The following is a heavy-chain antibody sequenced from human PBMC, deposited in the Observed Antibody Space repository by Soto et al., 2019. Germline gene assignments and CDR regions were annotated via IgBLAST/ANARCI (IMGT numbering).Heavy chain of an antibody. J-gene: IGHJ4*02. V-gene: IGHV4-59*12. D-gene: IGHD4-17*01. CDR2: IYYNGTT. Sequence: QVQLQESGPGLVKPSETLSLTCTVSGGSFTSDYWSWIRQPPGKGLQWIGYIYYNGTTNYNPSLKXXLXXSQATAKGQISLELTSLPAADAPVYYCASHSGVAALGGLDHWGQGTLVTVSS. CDR3: ASHSGVAALGGLDH. CDR1: GGSFTSDY.